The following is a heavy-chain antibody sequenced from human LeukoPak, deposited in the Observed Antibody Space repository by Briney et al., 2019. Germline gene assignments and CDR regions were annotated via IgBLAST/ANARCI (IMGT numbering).Heavy chain of an antibody. Sequence: EASVKVSCKASGYTFTSYAMNWVRQAPGQGLEWMGWINTNTGNPTYAQGFTGRYVFSLDISVSTAYLQISSLKAEDTAVYYCAKETVAEFEFDYWGQGTLVTVSS. V-gene: IGHV7-4-1*02. D-gene: IGHD6-19*01. CDR3: AKETVAEFEFDY. CDR1: GYTFTSYA. J-gene: IGHJ4*02. CDR2: INTNTGNP.